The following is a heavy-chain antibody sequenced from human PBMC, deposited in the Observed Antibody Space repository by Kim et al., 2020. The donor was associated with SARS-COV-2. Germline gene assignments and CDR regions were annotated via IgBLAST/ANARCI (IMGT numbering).Heavy chain of an antibody. J-gene: IGHJ6*02. CDR3: ARDLEHPYIFVGGMDV. D-gene: IGHD2-21*01. CDR2: IYSGGST. V-gene: IGHV3-66*01. Sequence: GGSLRLSCAASGFTVSSNYMSWVRQAPGKGLEWVSVIYSGGSTYYADSVKGRFTISRDNSKNTLYLQMNSLRAEDTAVYYCARDLEHPYIFVGGMDVWGQGTTVTVSS. CDR1: GFTVSSNY.